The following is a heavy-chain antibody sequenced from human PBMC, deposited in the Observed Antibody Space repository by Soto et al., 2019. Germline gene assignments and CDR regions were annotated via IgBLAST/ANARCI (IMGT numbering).Heavy chain of an antibody. CDR3: AKDLRLGRDGSNWYYYYGMDV. CDR1: GFTFSSYG. CDR2: ISHDGGNK. Sequence: QVQLVESGGGVVQPGRSLRLSCAASGFTFSSYGMHWVRQAPGKGLEWVAVISHDGGNKYYADSVKGRFTISRDKSKKTLYLQTNSLRVEDTAVYSCAKDLRLGRDGSNWYYYYGMDVWGQGTTVTVSS. D-gene: IGHD3-9*01. V-gene: IGHV3-30*18. J-gene: IGHJ6*02.